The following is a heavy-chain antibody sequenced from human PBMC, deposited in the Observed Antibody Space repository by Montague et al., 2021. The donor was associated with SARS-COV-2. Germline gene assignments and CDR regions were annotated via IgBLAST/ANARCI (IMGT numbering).Heavy chain of an antibody. J-gene: IGHJ4*02. CDR3: VGAPNEYYFDY. V-gene: IGHV4-34*01. CDR2: ISPTGST. CDR1: GGSFSRYF. D-gene: IGHD3-16*01. Sequence: SETLSLTCDVYGGSFSRYFWSWTRQPPGRGPELIGRISPTGSTRYNPSLGSRVTISLDTSKSRLSLELTSVTVADTSIYFCVGAPNEYYFDYWGQGTPVSVSS.